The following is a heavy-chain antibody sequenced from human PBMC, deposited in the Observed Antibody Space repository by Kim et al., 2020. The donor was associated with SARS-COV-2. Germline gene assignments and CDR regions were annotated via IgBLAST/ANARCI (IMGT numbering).Heavy chain of an antibody. J-gene: IGHJ5*02. V-gene: IGHV1-46*01. CDR1: GYTFTSYY. D-gene: IGHD6-13*01. Sequence: ASVKVSCKASGYTFTSYYMHWVRQAPGQGLEWMGIINPSGGSTSYAQKFQGRVTMTRDTSTSTVYMELSSLRSEDTAVYYCARDKSTNSSSWYNWFDPWGQGTLVTVSS. CDR2: INPSGGST. CDR3: ARDKSTNSSSWYNWFDP.